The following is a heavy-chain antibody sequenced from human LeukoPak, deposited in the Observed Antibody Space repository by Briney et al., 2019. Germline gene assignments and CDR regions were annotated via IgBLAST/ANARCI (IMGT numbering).Heavy chain of an antibody. Sequence: PGGSLRLSCAASGLTFSSNWMHWVRQAPGKGLEWVAVISYDGSNKYYADSVKGRFTISRDNSKSTLYLQMNSLRAEDTAVYYCASFLTGAAPGWWFDPWGQGTLVTVSS. D-gene: IGHD7-27*01. CDR1: GLTFSSNW. CDR2: ISYDGSNK. V-gene: IGHV3-30-3*01. CDR3: ASFLTGAAPGWWFDP. J-gene: IGHJ5*02.